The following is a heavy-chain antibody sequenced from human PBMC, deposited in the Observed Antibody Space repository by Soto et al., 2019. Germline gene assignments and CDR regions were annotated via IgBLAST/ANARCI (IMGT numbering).Heavy chain of an antibody. CDR1: GFTFSSYA. Sequence: EVQLLESGGGLVQPGGSLRLSCAASGFTFSSYAMSWVRQAPGKGLEWVSAISGSGGSTYYADSVKGRFTISRDNSKNTLYLQMNSLGAEDTAVYYCAKDDCSGGSCSSLDYWGQGTLVTVSS. CDR2: ISGSGGST. CDR3: AKDDCSGGSCSSLDY. J-gene: IGHJ4*02. V-gene: IGHV3-23*01. D-gene: IGHD2-15*01.